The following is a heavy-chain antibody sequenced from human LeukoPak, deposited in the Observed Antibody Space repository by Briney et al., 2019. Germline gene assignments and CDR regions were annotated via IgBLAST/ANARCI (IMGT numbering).Heavy chain of an antibody. CDR1: GGSISSSSYY. D-gene: IGHD4-17*01. CDR3: ARPPGEVTTNDAFDI. V-gene: IGHV4-39*01. Sequence: PSETLSLTCTVSGGSISSSSYYWGWIRQPPGKGLEWIGSIYYSGSTYYNPSLKSRVTISVYTSKNQFSLKLSSVTAADTAVYYCARPPGEVTTNDAFDIWGQGTMVTVSS. J-gene: IGHJ3*02. CDR2: IYYSGST.